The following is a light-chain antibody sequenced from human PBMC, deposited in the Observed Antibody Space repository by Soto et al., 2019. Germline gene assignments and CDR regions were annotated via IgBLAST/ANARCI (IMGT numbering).Light chain of an antibody. Sequence: EIVLTPSPATLSAFPGDRVTLSCRASQSVSSNLAWYQQKPGQAPRLLIYGASTRATGIPARFSGSGSGTEFTLTISSLEPEDAAVYYCQQRSNWPPITFGQGTRLEIK. CDR2: GAS. V-gene: IGKV3-11*01. CDR3: QQRSNWPPIT. CDR1: QSVSSN. J-gene: IGKJ5*01.